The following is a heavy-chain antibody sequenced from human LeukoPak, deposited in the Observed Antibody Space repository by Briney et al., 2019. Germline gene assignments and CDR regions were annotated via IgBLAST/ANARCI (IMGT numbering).Heavy chain of an antibody. CDR3: ARQNSNPHSGFDP. J-gene: IGHJ5*02. CDR2: IYHSGST. CDR1: GYSISSGYY. Sequence: SETLSLTCAVSGYSISSGYYWGWIRQPPGKGLEWIGSIYHSGSTYYNPSLKSRVTISVGTSKNQFSLKLSSVTAADTAVYYCARQNSNPHSGFDPWGQGTLVTVSS. V-gene: IGHV4-38-2*01. D-gene: IGHD4-11*01.